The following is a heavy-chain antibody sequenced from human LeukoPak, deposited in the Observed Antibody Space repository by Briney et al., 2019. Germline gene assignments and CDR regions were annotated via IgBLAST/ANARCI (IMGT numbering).Heavy chain of an antibody. Sequence: PGVSLRLSCAASGFTFSSSAMSWVRQAPGKGLEWVSGISVAGGNTYYADSVKGRFTISRDISKNTLYLQMNSLRAEDTAVYYCAKDLKGFDYWGQGTLVTVSS. V-gene: IGHV3-23*01. J-gene: IGHJ4*02. CDR3: AKDLKGFDY. CDR2: ISVAGGNT. CDR1: GFTFSSSA.